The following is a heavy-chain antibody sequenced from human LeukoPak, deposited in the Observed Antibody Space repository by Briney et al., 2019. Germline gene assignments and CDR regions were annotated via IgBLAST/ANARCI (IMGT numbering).Heavy chain of an antibody. V-gene: IGHV1-2*02. CDR3: ARGWVLGYCSSTSCYTWYNWFDP. CDR2: INPNSGGT. D-gene: IGHD2-2*02. CDR1: GYTFTGYY. J-gene: IGHJ5*02. Sequence: ASVKVSCKASGYTFTGYYMHWVRQAPGQGLEWMGWINPNSGGTNYAQKFQGRVTITRDTSISTAYMELSRLRSDDTAVYYCARGWVLGYCSSTSCYTWYNWFDPWGQGTLVTVSS.